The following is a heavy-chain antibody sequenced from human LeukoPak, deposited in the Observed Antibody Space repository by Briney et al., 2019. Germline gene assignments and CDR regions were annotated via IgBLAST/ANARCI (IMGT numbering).Heavy chain of an antibody. J-gene: IGHJ6*03. CDR2: INPNSGGT. D-gene: IGHD2-2*01. V-gene: IGHV1-2*02. Sequence: GASVEVSCKASGYTFTGYYMHWVRQAPGQGLEWMGWINPNSGGTNYAQKFQGRVTMTRDTSISTAYMELSRLRSDDTAVYYCAREKAADCSSTSCYYYYYYMDVWGKGTTVTVSS. CDR3: AREKAADCSSTSCYYYYYYMDV. CDR1: GYTFTGYY.